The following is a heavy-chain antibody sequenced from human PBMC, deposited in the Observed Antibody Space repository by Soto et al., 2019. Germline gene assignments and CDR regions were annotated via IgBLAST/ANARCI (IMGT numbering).Heavy chain of an antibody. J-gene: IGHJ4*02. Sequence: EVQLVESGGGLVKPGGSLRLSCAASGFTFSSYSMNWVRQAPGKGLEWVSSISSSSSYIYYADSVKGRFTISRDNAKNSLYLQRNSLRAEDTAVYYCARDSARCSSTSCPYFDYWGQGTLVTVSS. D-gene: IGHD2-2*01. CDR2: ISSSSSYI. CDR3: ARDSARCSSTSCPYFDY. V-gene: IGHV3-21*01. CDR1: GFTFSSYS.